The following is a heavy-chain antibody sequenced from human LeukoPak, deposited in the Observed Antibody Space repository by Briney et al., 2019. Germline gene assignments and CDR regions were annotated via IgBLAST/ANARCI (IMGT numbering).Heavy chain of an antibody. V-gene: IGHV4-34*01. Sequence: PGGSLRLSCAASGFTFSSYARSWIRQPPGKGLEWIGEINHSGSTNYNPSLKSRVTISVDTSKNQFSLKLSSVTAADTAVYYCAREEAGTGPDYWGQGTLVTVSS. J-gene: IGHJ4*02. CDR2: INHSGST. D-gene: IGHD6-19*01. CDR3: AREEAGTGPDY. CDR1: GFTFSSYA.